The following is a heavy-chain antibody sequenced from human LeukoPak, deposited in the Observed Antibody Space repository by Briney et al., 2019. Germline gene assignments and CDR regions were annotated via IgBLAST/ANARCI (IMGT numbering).Heavy chain of an antibody. Sequence: SETLSLTCTVSGVSISSHYWSWIRQPPGKGLEWIAYMYDSESTKDNPSLKSRITLSADTSKNQFSLRLSSVTAADTAVYYCATIKRGSIYGYFDFWGQGILVNVSS. CDR3: ATIKRGSIYGYFDF. J-gene: IGHJ4*02. V-gene: IGHV4-59*11. CDR1: GVSISSHY. CDR2: MYDSEST. D-gene: IGHD5-18*01.